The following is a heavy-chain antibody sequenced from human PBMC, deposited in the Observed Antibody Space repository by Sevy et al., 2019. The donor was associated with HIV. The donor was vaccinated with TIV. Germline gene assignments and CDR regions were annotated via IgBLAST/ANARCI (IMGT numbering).Heavy chain of an antibody. CDR1: GFTFSSYA. D-gene: IGHD4-4*01. CDR3: AKEPPGYSKGQNYFDY. Sequence: QLGGSLRLSCAASGFTFSSYAMSWVRQAPGKGLEWVSAISGSGGSTYYADSVKGRFTISRDNSKNTLYLQMNSLRAEDTAVYYCAKEPPGYSKGQNYFDYWGQGTLVTVSS. CDR2: ISGSGGST. V-gene: IGHV3-23*01. J-gene: IGHJ4*02.